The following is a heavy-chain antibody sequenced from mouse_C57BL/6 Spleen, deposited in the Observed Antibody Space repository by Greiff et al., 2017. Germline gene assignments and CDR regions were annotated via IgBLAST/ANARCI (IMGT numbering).Heavy chain of an antibody. CDR2: IYPGSGST. V-gene: IGHV1-55*01. CDR3: GASNWDRDYAMDY. Sequence: QVQLQQPGAELVKPGASVKMSCKASGYTFTSYWITWVKQRPGQGLEWIGDIYPGSGSTNYNEKFKSKATLTVDTSSSTAYMQLSSLTSEDSAVYYCGASNWDRDYAMDYWGQGTSVTVSS. J-gene: IGHJ4*01. D-gene: IGHD4-1*02. CDR1: GYTFTSYW.